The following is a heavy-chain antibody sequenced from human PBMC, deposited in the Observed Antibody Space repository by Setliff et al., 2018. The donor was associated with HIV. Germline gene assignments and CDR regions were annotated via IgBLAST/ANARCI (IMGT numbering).Heavy chain of an antibody. CDR1: GFTFSSYW. Sequence: GESLKISCAASGFTFSSYWMHWVRQAPGKGLEWVGRSRSISEGYTTHYAASVKGRFSISRDDSKNSLFLQMSSLSTEDAAIYYCALMLWGVPYWGQGTLVTVSS. CDR2: SRSISEGYTT. D-gene: IGHD3-10*01. CDR3: ALMLWGVPY. J-gene: IGHJ4*02. V-gene: IGHV3-72*01.